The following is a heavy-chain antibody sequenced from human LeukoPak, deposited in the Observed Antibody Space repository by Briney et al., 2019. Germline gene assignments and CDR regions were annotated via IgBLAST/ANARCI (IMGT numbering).Heavy chain of an antibody. D-gene: IGHD2-15*01. CDR2: IYPGDSDT. V-gene: IGHV5-51*01. Sequence: GESLKISCKGSGYSFTSYWIGWVRQLPGKGLEWMGIIYPGDSDTRYSPSFQGQVTISADKSISTAYLQWSSLKASDTAMYYCARRYCSGGSCYYANFDYWGQGTLVTVSS. J-gene: IGHJ4*02. CDR3: ARRYCSGGSCYYANFDY. CDR1: GYSFTSYW.